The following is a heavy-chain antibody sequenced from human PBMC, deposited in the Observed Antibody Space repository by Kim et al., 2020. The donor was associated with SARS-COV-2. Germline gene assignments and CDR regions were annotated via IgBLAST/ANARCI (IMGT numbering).Heavy chain of an antibody. V-gene: IGHV4-59*01. J-gene: IGHJ4*02. D-gene: IGHD1-26*01. CDR2: YNSGST. Sequence: YNSGSTKYNPSLKSRVTISVDTSKNQFSLKLRSVTAADTAVYYCTRSGGYWGQGTLVTVSS. CDR3: TRSGGY.